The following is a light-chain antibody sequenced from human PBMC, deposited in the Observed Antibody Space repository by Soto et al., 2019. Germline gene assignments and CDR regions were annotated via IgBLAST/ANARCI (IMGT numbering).Light chain of an antibody. V-gene: IGLV6-57*02. CDR1: SGSIASNY. J-gene: IGLJ3*02. Sequence: NFMLTQPHSVSESPGKTVTISCTGSSGSIASNYVQWFQQRPGSAPTTVIYEDNKRPSGVPDRFSGSIDSSSNSASLTISGLKTEDEADYYCQSYGDNNQVFGGGTKVTGL. CDR2: EDN. CDR3: QSYGDNNQV.